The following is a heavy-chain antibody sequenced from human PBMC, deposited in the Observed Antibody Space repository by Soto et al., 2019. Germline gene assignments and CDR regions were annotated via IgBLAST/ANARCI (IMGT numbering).Heavy chain of an antibody. D-gene: IGHD3-3*01. Sequence: SETLSLTCAVYGGSFSGYYWSWIRQPPGKGLEWIGEINHSGSTNYNPSLKSRVTISVDTSKNQFSLKLSSVTAADTAVYYCPVGLDYYYYGMDVWGQGTTVTVSS. CDR3: PVGLDYYYYGMDV. CDR2: INHSGST. J-gene: IGHJ6*02. CDR1: GGSFSGYY. V-gene: IGHV4-34*01.